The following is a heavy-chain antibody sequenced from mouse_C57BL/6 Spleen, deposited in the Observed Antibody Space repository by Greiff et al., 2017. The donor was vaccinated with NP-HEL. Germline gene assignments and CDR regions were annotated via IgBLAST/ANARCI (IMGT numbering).Heavy chain of an antibody. J-gene: IGHJ3*01. V-gene: IGHV14-4*01. Sequence: EVKLMESGAELVRPGASVKLSCTASGFNIKDDYMHWVKQRPEQGLEWIGWIDPENGDTEYASKFQGKATITADTSSNTAYLQLSSLTSEDTAVYYCTTVAKAYWGQGTLVTVSA. D-gene: IGHD1-1*02. CDR1: GFNIKDDY. CDR3: TTVAKAY. CDR2: IDPENGDT.